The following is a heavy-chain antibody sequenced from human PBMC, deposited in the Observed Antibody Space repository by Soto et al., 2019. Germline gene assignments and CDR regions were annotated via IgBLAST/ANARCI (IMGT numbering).Heavy chain of an antibody. V-gene: IGHV1-2*02. CDR2: MNPDSGGT. Sequence: ASVKVSCKASGYTFTGNYIHWVRQAPGQGPEWMGWMNPDSGGTDYTQNFQGRVTMTRDTSINTAYMELNGLSSDDTAIYFCARGRDSGVIDYWGQGTQVTVSS. D-gene: IGHD2-15*01. CDR1: GYTFTGNY. CDR3: ARGRDSGVIDY. J-gene: IGHJ4*02.